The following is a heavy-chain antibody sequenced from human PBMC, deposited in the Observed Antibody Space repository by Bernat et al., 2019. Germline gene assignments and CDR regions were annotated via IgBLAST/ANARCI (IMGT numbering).Heavy chain of an antibody. CDR2: IKQDGSEK. V-gene: IGHV3-7*01. Sequence: EVQLVESGVGLVQPGGSLRLSCAASGFTFDIYWMSWVRHAPGKGLEWVANIKQDGSEKHYVDSVKGRFTISRDNAKNLVYQQMNSLRGEDTAVYYCARMGNTYVQYNWFDPWGQGTLVTVAS. J-gene: IGHJ5*02. CDR3: ARMGNTYVQYNWFDP. D-gene: IGHD3-10*02. CDR1: GFTFDIYW.